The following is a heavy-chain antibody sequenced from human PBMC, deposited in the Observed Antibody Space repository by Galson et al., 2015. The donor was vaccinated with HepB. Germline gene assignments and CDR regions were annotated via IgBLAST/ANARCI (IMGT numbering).Heavy chain of an antibody. CDR1: GFTVSANY. CDR2: IYRNGVT. Sequence: SLRLSCAVSGFTVSANYMTWVRQVPGKGLEWVSLIYRNGVTYYADAVKGRFTISRHNFSNTLFLQMNSLRAEDTAVYFCARGRLQDYDRSGYYHFDYWGQGTLVTVSS. V-gene: IGHV3-53*04. D-gene: IGHD3-22*01. J-gene: IGHJ4*02. CDR3: ARGRLQDYDRSGYYHFDY.